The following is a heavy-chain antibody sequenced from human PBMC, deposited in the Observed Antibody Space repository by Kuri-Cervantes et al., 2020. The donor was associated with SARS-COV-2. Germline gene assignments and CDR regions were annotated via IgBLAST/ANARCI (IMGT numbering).Heavy chain of an antibody. J-gene: IGHJ6*03. CDR3: ARCLAAAGSPPPAYYYYMDV. CDR2: NNHSGST. Sequence: SQTLSLTCAVYGGSFSGYYWSWIRQPPGKGLGWIGENNHSGSTNYNPSLKSRVTISVDTSKNQISLKLSSVTAADTAVYYCARCLAAAGSPPPAYYYYMDVWGKGTTVTVSS. D-gene: IGHD6-13*01. CDR1: GGSFSGYY. V-gene: IGHV4-34*01.